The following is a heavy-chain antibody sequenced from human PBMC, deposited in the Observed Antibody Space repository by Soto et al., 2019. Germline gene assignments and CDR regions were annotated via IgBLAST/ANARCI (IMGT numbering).Heavy chain of an antibody. D-gene: IGHD3-3*01. J-gene: IGHJ3*02. CDR2: INPATGAA. CDR1: GYPVTAYY. V-gene: IGHV1-2*02. CDR3: ARGGGVGVAGSAAFDM. Sequence: QLHLVQSGAVVKKPGASVTVSCSASGYPVTAYYMHWVRQAPGRGLEGMGGINPATGAAKYTPTFRGRVTLPRGPSTSTVFMELGGLTSEDTAVFYCARGGGVGVAGSAAFDMWGQGTLVTVSS.